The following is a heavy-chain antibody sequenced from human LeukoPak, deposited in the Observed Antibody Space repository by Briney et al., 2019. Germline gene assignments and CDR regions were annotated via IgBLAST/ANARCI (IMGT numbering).Heavy chain of an antibody. CDR3: ARDHNYAFDN. Sequence: PGGSLRLSRAASGFTFSSYSMNWVRQAPGKGLEWISYIGISSGNTNYADSVKGRFTISGDSAKNSLYLQMNSLRVEDTAVYYCARDHNYAFDNWGQGTLVTVSS. J-gene: IGHJ4*02. CDR2: IGISSGNT. D-gene: IGHD1-1*01. V-gene: IGHV3-48*04. CDR1: GFTFSSYS.